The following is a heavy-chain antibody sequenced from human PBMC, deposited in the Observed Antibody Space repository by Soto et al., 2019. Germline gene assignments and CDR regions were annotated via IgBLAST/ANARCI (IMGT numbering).Heavy chain of an antibody. Sequence: ASVKVSCKASGYTFTSYGISWVRQAPGQGLEWMGWISAYNGNTNYAQKLQGRVTMTTDTSTSTAYMELRSLRSDDTAVYYCARVPTTMVRGTYVYYYGMDVWGQGTTVTVSS. CDR1: GYTFTSYG. CDR2: ISAYNGNT. CDR3: ARVPTTMVRGTYVYYYGMDV. V-gene: IGHV1-18*01. J-gene: IGHJ6*02. D-gene: IGHD3-10*01.